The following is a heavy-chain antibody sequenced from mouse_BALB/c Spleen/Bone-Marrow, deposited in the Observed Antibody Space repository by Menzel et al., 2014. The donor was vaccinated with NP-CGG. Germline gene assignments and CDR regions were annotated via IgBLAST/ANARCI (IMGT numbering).Heavy chain of an antibody. V-gene: IGHV1-82*01. CDR1: GYAFSSSW. J-gene: IGHJ3*01. D-gene: IGHD1-1*01. CDR3: ARTYGSSYFVY. CDR2: IYPGDGDT. Sequence: QVTLKECGPELVKPGASVKISCRASGYAFSSSWMNWVKQRPGQGLEWIGRIYPGDGDTNYNGKFKGKATLTADKSSSTAYMQLSSLTSVDSAVYFCARTYGSSYFVYWGQGTLVTVSA.